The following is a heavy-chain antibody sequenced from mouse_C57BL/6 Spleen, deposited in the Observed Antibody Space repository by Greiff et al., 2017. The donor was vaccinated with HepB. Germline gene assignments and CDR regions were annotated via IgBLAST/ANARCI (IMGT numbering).Heavy chain of an antibody. Sequence: VQLQQSGPELVKPGASVKISCKASGYTFTDYYMNWVKQSHGKSLEWIGDINPNNGGTSYNQKFKGKATLTVDKSSSTAYMELRSLTSEDSAVYYCASPFTTVVARAMDYWGQGTSVTVSS. CDR3: ASPFTTVVARAMDY. CDR2: INPNNGGT. J-gene: IGHJ4*01. CDR1: GYTFTDYY. V-gene: IGHV1-26*01. D-gene: IGHD1-1*01.